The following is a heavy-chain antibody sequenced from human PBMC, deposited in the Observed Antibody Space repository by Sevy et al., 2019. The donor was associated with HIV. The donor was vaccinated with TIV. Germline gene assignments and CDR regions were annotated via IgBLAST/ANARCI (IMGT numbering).Heavy chain of an antibody. D-gene: IGHD4-17*01. CDR2: IYTSGIT. V-gene: IGHV4-61*02. J-gene: IGHJ5*01. CDR3: ARESQRTTMTNELVFDS. Sequence: SETLSLTCAVSGGSVTSGTYYWSWIRQPAGNGLEWIGRIYTSGITNYNPSLKNRVTISVDTSSNQFSLRLTSMTAADTAVYYCARESQRTTMTNELVFDSWGQGTLVTVSS. CDR1: GGSVTSGTYY.